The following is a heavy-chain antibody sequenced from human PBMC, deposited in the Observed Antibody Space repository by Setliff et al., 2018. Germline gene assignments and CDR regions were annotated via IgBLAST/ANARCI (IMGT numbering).Heavy chain of an antibody. J-gene: IGHJ3*02. CDR1: GYTFTSHY. CDR3: ARDVFPHHYEGAFDI. Sequence: ASVKVSCKASGYTFTSHYMHWVRQAPGLGLEWTGTINPSSGRTSYAQKFQGRVTMTRDTSTSTVYMDMSSLRSEDTAVYYCARDVFPHHYEGAFDIWGQGTMVTVSS. CDR2: INPSSGRT. V-gene: IGHV1-46*01. D-gene: IGHD3-22*01.